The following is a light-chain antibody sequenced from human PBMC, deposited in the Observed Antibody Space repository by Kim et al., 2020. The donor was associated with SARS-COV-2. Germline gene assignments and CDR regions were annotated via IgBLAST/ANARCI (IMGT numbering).Light chain of an antibody. CDR2: QDN. CDR1: KLGDKH. Sequence: VSPGHTASITCSGDKLGDKHACWYQQKPGQSPVLVIYQDNKRPAGIPGRFSGSNAGNTATLTISGTQAMDEADYYCQAWNTSTTYVFGTGTKVTVL. J-gene: IGLJ1*01. V-gene: IGLV3-1*01. CDR3: QAWNTSTTYV.